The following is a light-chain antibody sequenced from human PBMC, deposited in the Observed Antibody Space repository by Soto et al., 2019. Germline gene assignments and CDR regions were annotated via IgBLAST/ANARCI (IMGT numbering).Light chain of an antibody. CDR2: GAS. CDR1: QSVSSNY. Sequence: IVLTQSPGTLSLSPGERATLSCRASQSVSSNYLAWYQQQPGQPPRLLIYGASSRATGIPDRFSGSGSGTDFTLTISRLEPEDFAVYYCQQYGSSPDTFGQGTKLEIK. CDR3: QQYGSSPDT. V-gene: IGKV3-20*01. J-gene: IGKJ2*01.